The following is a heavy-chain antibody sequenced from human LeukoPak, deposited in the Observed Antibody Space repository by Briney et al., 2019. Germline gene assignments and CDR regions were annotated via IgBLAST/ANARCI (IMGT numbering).Heavy chain of an antibody. Sequence: SVKVSCKASGGTFSSYAISWVRQAPGQGLEWMGRIIPILGIANYAQKFQGRVTITADKSTSTAYMKLSSLRSEDTAVYYCARDKGRSGSDYWGQGTLVTVSS. V-gene: IGHV1-69*04. CDR2: IIPILGIA. D-gene: IGHD1-1*01. CDR3: ARDKGRSGSDY. J-gene: IGHJ4*02. CDR1: GGTFSSYA.